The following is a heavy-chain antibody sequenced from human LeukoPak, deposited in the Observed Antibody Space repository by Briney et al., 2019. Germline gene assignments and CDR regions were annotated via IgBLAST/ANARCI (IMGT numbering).Heavy chain of an antibody. CDR3: ANHLACGSTSCPPFDY. D-gene: IGHD2-2*01. CDR1: GFTFSSYS. V-gene: IGHV3-21*01. CDR2: ISNSGSYI. J-gene: IGHJ4*02. Sequence: GGSLRLSCAASGFTFSSYSMNWVRQAPGKGLEWVSSISNSGSYIYYADSVKGRFTISRDNAENSLYLQMNSLRAEDTAVYYCANHLACGSTSCPPFDYWGQGTLVTVSS.